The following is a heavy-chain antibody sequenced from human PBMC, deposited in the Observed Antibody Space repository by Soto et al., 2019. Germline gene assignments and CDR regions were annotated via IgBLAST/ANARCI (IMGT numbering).Heavy chain of an antibody. V-gene: IGHV2-26*01. CDR2: IFSNDEK. CDR1: GFSLSNARMG. Sequence: QVTLKESGPVLVNPTETLTLTCTVSGFSLSNARMGVSWIRQPPGKALEWLAHIFSNDEKSYSTSLKSRLTISKDTSKSQVVLTMTNMDPVDTATYYCARIPLTVTSYYYYYMDVWGKGTTVTVSS. CDR3: ARIPLTVTSYYYYYMDV. J-gene: IGHJ6*03. D-gene: IGHD4-4*01.